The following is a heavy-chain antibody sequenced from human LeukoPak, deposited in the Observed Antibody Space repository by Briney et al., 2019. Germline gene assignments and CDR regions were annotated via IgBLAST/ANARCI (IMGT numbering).Heavy chain of an antibody. CDR3: AAGYCSGTSCGFSN. V-gene: IGHV3-48*01. CDR2: IRSSGSTT. D-gene: IGHD2-2*03. J-gene: IGHJ4*02. Sequence: GGSLRLSYAASGFTFGDYSMNWVRQAPGKGLEWVSYIRSSGSTTYYADPVKGRFTISRDNAKNSLFLQMDSLRAEDTAVYYCAAGYCSGTSCGFSNWGQGTLVTVSS. CDR1: GFTFGDYS.